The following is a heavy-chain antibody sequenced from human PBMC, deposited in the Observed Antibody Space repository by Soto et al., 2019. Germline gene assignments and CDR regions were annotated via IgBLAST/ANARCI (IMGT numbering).Heavy chain of an antibody. CDR2: IKQDGNEK. CDR1: GFTFSDYW. CDR3: TPIDYSDSG. Sequence: PGGSLRLSCAVSGFTFSDYWMSWVRQAPGKGLEWVANIKQDGNEKYYVDSVKGRFTISRDNAKNTLYLQMNSLRAEDTAVYYCTPIDYSDSGWGQGTPVTVSS. D-gene: IGHD3-22*01. J-gene: IGHJ4*02. V-gene: IGHV3-7*01.